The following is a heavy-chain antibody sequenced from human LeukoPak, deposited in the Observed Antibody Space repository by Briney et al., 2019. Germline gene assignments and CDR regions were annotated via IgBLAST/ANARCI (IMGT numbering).Heavy chain of an antibody. D-gene: IGHD2-15*01. CDR2: IYPGDSDT. CDR3: ARIYCSGGSCYPGVLDY. Sequence: GESLKISCKGSGYSFTNYWIGWVRQMPGKGLEWMGIIYPGDSDTRYSPSFQGQVTISADKSISTAYLQWSSLKASDTAMYYCARIYCSGGSCYPGVLDYWGQGTLVTVSS. CDR1: GYSFTNYW. J-gene: IGHJ4*02. V-gene: IGHV5-51*01.